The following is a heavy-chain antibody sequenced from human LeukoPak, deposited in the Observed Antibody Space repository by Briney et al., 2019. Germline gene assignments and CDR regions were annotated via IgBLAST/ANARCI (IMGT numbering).Heavy chain of an antibody. CDR3: ARERRFLEWFQPRGVLYYFDY. CDR2: ISSSGSTI. J-gene: IGHJ4*02. D-gene: IGHD3-3*01. CDR1: GFTFSDYY. V-gene: IGHV3-11*04. Sequence: PGGSLRLSCAASGFTFSDYYMSWIRQAPGKGLEWVSYISSSGSTIYYADSVKGRFIISRDNAKNSLYLQMNSLRAEDTAVYYCARERRFLEWFQPRGVLYYFDYWGQGTLVTVSS.